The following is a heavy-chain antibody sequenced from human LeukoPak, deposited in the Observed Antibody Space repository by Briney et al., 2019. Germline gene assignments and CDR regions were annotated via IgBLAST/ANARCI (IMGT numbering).Heavy chain of an antibody. V-gene: IGHV4-39*07. CDR2: IYYSGST. J-gene: IGHJ4*02. D-gene: IGHD1-26*01. CDR3: ARDKGGGSYSGGLGY. CDR1: GGSISSSSYY. Sequence: SETPSLTCTVSGGSISSSSYYWGWIRQPPGKGLEWIGSIYYSGSTYYNPSLKSRVTISVDTSKNQFSLKLSSVTAADTAVYYCARDKGGGSYSGGLGYWGQGTLVTVSS.